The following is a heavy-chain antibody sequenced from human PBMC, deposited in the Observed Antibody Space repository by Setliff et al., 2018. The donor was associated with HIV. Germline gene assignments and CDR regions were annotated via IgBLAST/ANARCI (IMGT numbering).Heavy chain of an antibody. CDR3: ARDRIPKRGYTYREPDFDS. V-gene: IGHV1-3*04. D-gene: IGHD3-16*02. CDR2: INTGNGNT. J-gene: IGHJ4*02. Sequence: ASVKVSCKASGYTFTSHTIHWVRQAPGQGLEWMGWINTGNGNTKYTQKFQDRVTITRDTSASTGYMEVNSLRPEDTAVYYCARDRIPKRGYTYREPDFDSWGQGTLVTVSS. CDR1: GYTFTSHT.